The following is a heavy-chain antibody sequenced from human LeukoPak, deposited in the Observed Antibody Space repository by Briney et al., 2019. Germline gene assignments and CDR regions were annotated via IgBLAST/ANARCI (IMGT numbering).Heavy chain of an antibody. Sequence: GGSLRLSCAASGFTFSSFGMHWVRQAPGKGLEWVAIISFHGSNKYYADSMKGRFTISRDNSENTLYLQMNSLRAEDTAVYYCAKDVTDDSSGSDYWGQGTLVTVSS. CDR3: AKDVTDDSSGSDY. CDR2: ISFHGSNK. J-gene: IGHJ4*02. D-gene: IGHD3-22*01. CDR1: GFTFSSFG. V-gene: IGHV3-30*18.